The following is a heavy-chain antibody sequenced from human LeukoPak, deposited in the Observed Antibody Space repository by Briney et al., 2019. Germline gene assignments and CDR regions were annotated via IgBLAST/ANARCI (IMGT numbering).Heavy chain of an antibody. Sequence: GGSLRLSCAASGFTFSSNYMSWVRQAPGKGLEWVSVIYSGGSTYYSDSVKGRFTISRDNSKNTLYLQMNSLRAEDTAVYYCAKDREYYGSGSYYPSYWGQGTLVTVSS. J-gene: IGHJ4*02. D-gene: IGHD3-10*01. CDR3: AKDREYYGSGSYYPSY. CDR2: IYSGGST. CDR1: GFTFSSNY. V-gene: IGHV3-66*01.